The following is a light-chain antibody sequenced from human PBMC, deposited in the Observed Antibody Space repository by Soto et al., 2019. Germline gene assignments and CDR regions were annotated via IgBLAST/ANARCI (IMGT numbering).Light chain of an antibody. CDR2: GAS. CDR1: QSVSSNY. J-gene: IGKJ2*01. CDR3: QQYGSSPPYT. V-gene: IGKV3-20*01. Sequence: EIVLTQSRGTLSLSPGERATLSCRASQSVSSNYLAWYQQKPGQAPRLVIYGASNRATGIPDRFSGSGSGTAFTLTINRLEPEDFAVYYCQQYGSSPPYTFGQGTKLDIK.